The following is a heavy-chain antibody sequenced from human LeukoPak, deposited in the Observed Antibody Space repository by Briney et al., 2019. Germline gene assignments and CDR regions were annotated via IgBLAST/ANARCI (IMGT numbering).Heavy chain of an antibody. CDR3: ARVPRMHGYNPLGDY. CDR1: GYTFTGYY. Sequence: GASVKVSCKASGYTFTGYYMHWVRQAPGQGLEWMRWINPNSGGTNYAQKFQGRVTMTRDTSISTAYMELSRLRSDDTAVYYCARVPRMHGYNPLGDYWGQGTLVTVSS. D-gene: IGHD5-24*01. V-gene: IGHV1-2*02. CDR2: INPNSGGT. J-gene: IGHJ4*02.